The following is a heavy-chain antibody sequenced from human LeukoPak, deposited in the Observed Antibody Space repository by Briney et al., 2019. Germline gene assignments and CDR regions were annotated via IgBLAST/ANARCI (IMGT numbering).Heavy chain of an antibody. CDR3: ARDPYCSGGSCPLNWFDP. CDR1: GYTFTGYY. V-gene: IGHV1-2*02. CDR2: INPNSGGT. Sequence: VASVKVSCKASGYTFTGYYMHWVRQAPGQGPEWMGWINPNSGGTNYAQKFQGRVTMTRDTSISTAYMELSRLRSDDTAVYYCARDPYCSGGSCPLNWFDPWGQGTLVTVSS. J-gene: IGHJ5*02. D-gene: IGHD2-15*01.